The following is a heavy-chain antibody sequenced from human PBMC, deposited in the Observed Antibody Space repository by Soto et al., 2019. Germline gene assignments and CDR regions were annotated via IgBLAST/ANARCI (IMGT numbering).Heavy chain of an antibody. V-gene: IGHV4-30-4*01. CDR3: ARDLDGLHDDTSGPFPRPG. Sequence: PSETLSLTCTVSGGSICSDDYYWSWIRQAPGRGLEWIGYIHSSGSIYYNPSLKSRATMSIDTAGNQFSLKVSSVTVADTAVYYCARDLDGLHDDTSGPFPRPGWGQGTLVTVSS. CDR1: GGSICSDDYY. CDR2: IHSSGSI. J-gene: IGHJ1*01. D-gene: IGHD3-22*01.